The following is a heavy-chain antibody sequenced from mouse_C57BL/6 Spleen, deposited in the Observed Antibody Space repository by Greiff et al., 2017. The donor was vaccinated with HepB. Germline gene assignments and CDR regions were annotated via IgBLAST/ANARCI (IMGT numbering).Heavy chain of an antibody. Sequence: VQLQQPGAELVKPGASVKLSCTASGYTFTSYWMQWVKQRPGQGLEWIGEIDPSDSYTNYNQKFKGKATLTVDTSSSTAYMQLSSLTSEDSAVYYCARGGQLRAWFAYWGQGTLVTVSA. J-gene: IGHJ3*01. CDR3: ARGGQLRAWFAY. D-gene: IGHD3-2*02. V-gene: IGHV1-50*01. CDR2: IDPSDSYT. CDR1: GYTFTSYW.